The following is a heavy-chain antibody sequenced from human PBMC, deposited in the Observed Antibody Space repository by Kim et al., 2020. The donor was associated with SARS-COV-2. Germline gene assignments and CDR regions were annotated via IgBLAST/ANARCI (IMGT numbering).Heavy chain of an antibody. V-gene: IGHV4-30-2*04. CDR3: ARFRQQLVFGRYYGMDV. D-gene: IGHD6-13*01. J-gene: IGHJ6*02. Sequence: LKSRVTISVDTSKNQFSLKLSSVTAADTAVYYCARFRQQLVFGRYYGMDVWGQGTTVTVSS.